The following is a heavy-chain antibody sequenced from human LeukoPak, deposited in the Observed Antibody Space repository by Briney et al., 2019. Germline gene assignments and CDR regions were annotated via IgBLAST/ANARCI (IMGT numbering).Heavy chain of an antibody. D-gene: IGHD5/OR15-5a*01. CDR3: ARDRSTTHFDY. CDR2: IWYDGSNT. Sequence: GRSLRLSCAASGITFSSYGMHWVRQAPGKRLEWVAMIWYDGSNTYYADSVKGRFTISRDNSKNTLFLQMDSLRAEDTAVYYCARDRSTTHFDYWGQGTLVTVSS. CDR1: GITFSSYG. J-gene: IGHJ4*02. V-gene: IGHV3-33*01.